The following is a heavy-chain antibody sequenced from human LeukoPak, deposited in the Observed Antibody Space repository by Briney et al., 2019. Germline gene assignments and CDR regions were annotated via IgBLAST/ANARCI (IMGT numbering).Heavy chain of an antibody. CDR3: ARLIRDGYNRGYYYYYYYLDV. D-gene: IGHD5-24*01. J-gene: IGHJ6*03. CDR1: GGSISSYY. CDR2: IYTSGST. Sequence: SETLSLTCTVSGGSISSYYWSWIRQPPGKGLEWIGYIYTSGSTNYNPSLKSRVTISVDTSKNQFSLKLSSVTAADTAVYYCARLIRDGYNRGYYYYYYYLDVWGKGTTVTVSS. V-gene: IGHV4-4*09.